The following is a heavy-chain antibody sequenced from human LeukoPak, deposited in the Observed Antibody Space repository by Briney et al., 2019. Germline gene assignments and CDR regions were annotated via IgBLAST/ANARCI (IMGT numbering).Heavy chain of an antibody. CDR3: AKDWSCDY. CDR1: GFTFSSSA. V-gene: IGHV3-23*01. J-gene: IGHJ4*02. D-gene: IGHD1-26*01. Sequence: PGGSLRLSCAASGFTFSSSAMTWARQAPGKGLEWASAISDSGGKTHYADSVKGRFTISRDNSKNTLYLQMTSLRVEDTAIYYCAKDWSCDYWGQGTLITVSS. CDR2: ISDSGGKT.